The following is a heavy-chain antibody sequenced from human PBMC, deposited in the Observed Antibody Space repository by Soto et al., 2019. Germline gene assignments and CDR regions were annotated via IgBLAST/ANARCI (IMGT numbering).Heavy chain of an antibody. CDR2: INHSGST. V-gene: IGHV4-34*01. D-gene: IGHD5-12*01. CDR3: ARRVEMATITFGY. Sequence: SETLSLTCAVYGGSFSGYYWSWIRQPPGKGLEWIGEINHSGSTNYNPSLKSRVTISVDTSKNQFSLKLSSVTAADTAVYYCARRVEMATITFGYWGKGTQVIVSS. CDR1: GGSFSGYY. J-gene: IGHJ4*02.